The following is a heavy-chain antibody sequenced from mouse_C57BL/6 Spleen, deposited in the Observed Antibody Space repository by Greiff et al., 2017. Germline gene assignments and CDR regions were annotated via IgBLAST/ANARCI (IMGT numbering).Heavy chain of an antibody. Sequence: QVHVKQPGAELVRPGSSVKLSCKASGYTFTSYWMHWVKQRPIQGLEWIGNIDPSDSETHYNQKFKDKATLTVDKSSSTAYMQLSSLTSEDSAVYYCARGYYYGSSPFYAMDYWGQGTSVTVSS. V-gene: IGHV1-52*01. CDR2: IDPSDSET. J-gene: IGHJ4*01. CDR1: GYTFTSYW. CDR3: ARGYYYGSSPFYAMDY. D-gene: IGHD1-1*01.